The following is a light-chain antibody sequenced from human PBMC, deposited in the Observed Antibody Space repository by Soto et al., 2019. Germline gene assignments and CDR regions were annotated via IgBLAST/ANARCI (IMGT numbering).Light chain of an antibody. V-gene: IGKV3-11*01. J-gene: IGKJ2*01. CDR3: QQRSNWSPNT. CDR1: QSVSSY. CDR2: DAS. Sequence: EIVLTQSPATLSLSPGERATLSCRASQSVSSYLAWYQQKAGQAPRLLIYDASNRATGIPARFSGSGSGTDFTLTISSLEPEDFAVYYCQQRSNWSPNTFGQGTRLEIK.